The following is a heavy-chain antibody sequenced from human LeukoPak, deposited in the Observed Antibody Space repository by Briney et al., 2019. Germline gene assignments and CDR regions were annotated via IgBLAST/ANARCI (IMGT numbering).Heavy chain of an antibody. CDR3: ARDWTSAVGATKVDY. CDR2: INPNSGGT. V-gene: IGHV1-2*06. Sequence: ASVKVSCKASGYTFTGYYMHWVRQAPGQGLEWMGRINPNSGGTNYAQNFQGRVTMTRDTSISTAYMELSRLRADDTAVYYCARDWTSAVGATKVDYWGQGTLVTVSS. J-gene: IGHJ4*02. D-gene: IGHD1-26*01. CDR1: GYTFTGYY.